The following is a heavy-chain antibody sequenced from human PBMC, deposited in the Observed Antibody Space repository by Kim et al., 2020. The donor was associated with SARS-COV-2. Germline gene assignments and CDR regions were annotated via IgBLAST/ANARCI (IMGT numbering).Heavy chain of an antibody. J-gene: IGHJ6*02. CDR3: ARGATVVPAARYYYGMDV. Sequence: KRRVTISVDTSKNQFSLKLSSVTAADTAVYYCARGATVVPAARYYYGMDVWGQGTTVTVSS. V-gene: IGHV4-34*01. D-gene: IGHD2-2*01.